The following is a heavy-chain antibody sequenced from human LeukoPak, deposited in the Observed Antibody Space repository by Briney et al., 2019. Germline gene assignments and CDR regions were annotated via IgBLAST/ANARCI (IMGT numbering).Heavy chain of an antibody. Sequence: ASVKVSCTASGYTFTSYAMNWVRQAPGQGLEWMGWINTNTGNPTYAQGFTGRFVFSLDTSVSTAYLQISSLKAEDTAVYYCASSTLRYFGRGREDYYYSGMDVWGQGTTVTVSS. CDR2: INTNTGNP. J-gene: IGHJ6*02. D-gene: IGHD3-9*01. V-gene: IGHV7-4-1*02. CDR3: ASSTLRYFGRGREDYYYSGMDV. CDR1: GYTFTSYA.